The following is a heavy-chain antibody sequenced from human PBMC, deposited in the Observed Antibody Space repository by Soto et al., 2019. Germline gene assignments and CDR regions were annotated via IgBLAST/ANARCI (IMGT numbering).Heavy chain of an antibody. V-gene: IGHV3-15*07. CDR1: GFTFNGAW. Sequence: EVQLVESGGGLVEPGGSLRLSCAASGFTFNGAWMNWVRQGPGKGLEWVGRVKSKFDGGTIDYAAPVKGRFTISRDDSRNTVYLQMNSLSTEDTAMYYCSADLPDWGAYAFDYWGQGALSPSLQ. CDR2: VKSKFDGGTI. J-gene: IGHJ4*02. D-gene: IGHD3-16*01. CDR3: SADLPDWGAYAFDY.